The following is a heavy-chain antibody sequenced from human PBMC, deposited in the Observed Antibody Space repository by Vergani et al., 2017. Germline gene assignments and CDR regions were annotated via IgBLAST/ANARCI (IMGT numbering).Heavy chain of an antibody. J-gene: IGHJ4*02. CDR2: ISGSGGLK. D-gene: IGHD3-22*01. CDR1: GFTFTNFA. CDR3: AKDNVPGYYDSSGYCDY. V-gene: IGHV3-23*01. Sequence: EVRLLESGGGLVQPGGSLRLSCAASGFTFTNFAMTWVRQAPGEGLEWVSGISGSGGLKYYADSVKGRFTISRDNSKNTMFLQMNNLRAEDTAVYYCAKDNVPGYYDSSGYCDYWGQGTLVTVSS.